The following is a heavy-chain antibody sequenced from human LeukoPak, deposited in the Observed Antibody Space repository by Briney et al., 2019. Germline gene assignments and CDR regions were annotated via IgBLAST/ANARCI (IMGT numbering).Heavy chain of an antibody. V-gene: IGHV1-46*01. CDR1: GYTFTSYY. CDR3: ALWQWGLDY. D-gene: IGHD6-19*01. CDR2: INPSGGST. J-gene: IGHJ4*02. Sequence: GSSVKLSCKASGYTFTSYYMHWARQAPGHGLEWMGIINPSGGSTSYAQKFQGRVTMTRDTYTSTVYMELSSLSSEDTAVYYCALWQWGLDYWGQGTLVTVSS.